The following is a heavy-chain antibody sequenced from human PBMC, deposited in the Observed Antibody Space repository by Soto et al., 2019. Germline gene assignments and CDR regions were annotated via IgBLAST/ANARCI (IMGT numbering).Heavy chain of an antibody. Sequence: QITLKESGPTLVKPTQTLTLTCSFSGFSLSTNGVGVGWIRQPPGKALEWLALIYWDDDKRYSPSLKTRLNIPKDPSKNQMVLTKTNMDPVDTAAYYCAHKRYSFRWAVDYWGQGALVTVSS. CDR3: AHKRYSFRWAVDY. CDR1: GFSLSTNGVG. J-gene: IGHJ4*02. CDR2: IYWDDDK. D-gene: IGHD5-18*01. V-gene: IGHV2-5*02.